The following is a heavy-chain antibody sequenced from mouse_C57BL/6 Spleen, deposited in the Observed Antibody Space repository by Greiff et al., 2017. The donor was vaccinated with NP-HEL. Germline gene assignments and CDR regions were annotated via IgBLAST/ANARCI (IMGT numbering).Heavy chain of an antibody. CDR3: ARACYYGSSYDAMDY. V-gene: IGHV5-17*01. Sequence: EVKLVESGGGLVKPGGSLKLSCAASGFTFSDYGMHWVRQAPEKGLEWVAYISSGSSTIYYADTVKGRFTISRDNAKNTLFLQMTSLKSEDTAMYYCARACYYGSSYDAMDYWGQGTSVTVSS. J-gene: IGHJ4*01. D-gene: IGHD1-1*01. CDR1: GFTFSDYG. CDR2: ISSGSSTI.